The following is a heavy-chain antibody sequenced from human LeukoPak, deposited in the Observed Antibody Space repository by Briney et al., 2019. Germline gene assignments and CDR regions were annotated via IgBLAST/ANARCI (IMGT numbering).Heavy chain of an antibody. V-gene: IGHV3-23*01. CDR2: IGGSGGST. Sequence: GGSLRLSCAASGFTFSSYAMGWVRQAPGKGLEWVSLIGGSGGSTYYADSVKGRFTVSRDNSKNTEYLQMNSLRAEDTAIYYCAKDDDDGDHVVVDHWGQGTLVTVSS. CDR3: AKDDDDGDHVVVDH. CDR1: GFTFSSYA. D-gene: IGHD4-17*01. J-gene: IGHJ4*02.